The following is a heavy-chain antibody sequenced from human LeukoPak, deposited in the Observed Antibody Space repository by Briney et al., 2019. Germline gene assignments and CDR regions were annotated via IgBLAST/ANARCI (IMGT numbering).Heavy chain of an antibody. V-gene: IGHV3-30-3*01. D-gene: IGHD3-22*01. CDR2: RSYDGSNK. Sequence: GGSLRLSCAASGFTFSSYAMHCVRQAPGKGREGVAVRSYDGSNKFYADSVKGRFTISRDNSKNTLYLQMNSLRAEATAVYYCARPPGDDYYDSSGYKNSYGMDVWGQGTTVTVSS. CDR1: GFTFSSYA. J-gene: IGHJ6*02. CDR3: ARPPGDDYYDSSGYKNSYGMDV.